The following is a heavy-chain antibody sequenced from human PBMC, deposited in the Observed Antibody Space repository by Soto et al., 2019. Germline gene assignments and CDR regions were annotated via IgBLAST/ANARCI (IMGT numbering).Heavy chain of an antibody. CDR3: AREGPGYYFDY. D-gene: IGHD3-9*01. V-gene: IGHV4-59*01. Sequence: SETLSLTCTVSGGSISSYYWSWIRQPPGKGLEWIGYIYYSGSTNYNPSLKSRVTISVDTSKNQFSLKLSSVTAADTAVYYCAREGPGYYFDYWGQGILVTVSS. J-gene: IGHJ4*02. CDR2: IYYSGST. CDR1: GGSISSYY.